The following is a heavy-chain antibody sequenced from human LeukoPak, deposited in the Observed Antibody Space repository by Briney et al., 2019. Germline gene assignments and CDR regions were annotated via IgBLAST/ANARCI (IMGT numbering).Heavy chain of an antibody. CDR2: ISSSSSTI. V-gene: IGHV3-48*04. CDR1: GFTFSSYG. J-gene: IGHJ4*02. CDR3: ATFGFNWNLGY. D-gene: IGHD1-20*01. Sequence: GGSLRLSCAASGFTFSSYGMHWVRQAPGKGLEWVSYISSSSSTIYYADSVKGRFTIFRDNAKNTVYLQMNSLRAEDTAVYYCATFGFNWNLGYWGQGTLVTVSS.